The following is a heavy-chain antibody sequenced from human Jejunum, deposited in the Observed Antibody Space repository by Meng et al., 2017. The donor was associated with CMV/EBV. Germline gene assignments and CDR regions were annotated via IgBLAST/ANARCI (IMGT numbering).Heavy chain of an antibody. Sequence: LKISGGASGLTFSNYWMSWVRQAPGRGLEWVANIRYDGGERYYVNSVEGRFFIYRDNARNTLYLQMNSLRGDDSAIYYCTRALDYWGQGTPVTVSS. CDR3: TRALDY. V-gene: IGHV3-7*04. J-gene: IGHJ4*02. CDR1: GLTFSNYW. CDR2: IRYDGGER.